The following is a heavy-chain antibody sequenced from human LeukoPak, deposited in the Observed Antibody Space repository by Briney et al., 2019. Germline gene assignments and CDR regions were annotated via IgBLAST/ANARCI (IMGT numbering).Heavy chain of an antibody. CDR2: ISGSNGNT. Sequence: ASVKVSCKASGYTFTSYGISWVRQAPGQGLEWMGWISGSNGNTNYAQKLQGRVTMTTDTSTSTAYMELRSLRSHDTAVYYCARGVVAATFYYYMDVWGKGTTVTVSS. V-gene: IGHV1-18*01. CDR3: ARGVVAATFYYYMDV. CDR1: GYTFTSYG. D-gene: IGHD2-15*01. J-gene: IGHJ6*03.